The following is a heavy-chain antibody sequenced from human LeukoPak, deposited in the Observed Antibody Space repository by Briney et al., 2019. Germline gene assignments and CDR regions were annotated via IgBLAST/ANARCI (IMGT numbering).Heavy chain of an antibody. CDR3: ARFADWTMDV. CDR2: MNPNSGNT. D-gene: IGHD3/OR15-3a*01. Sequence: ASVKVSCKASGYTFSSYDINWVRQATGRGLEWMGWMNPNSGNTGYAEKFQGRVTMTRNTSISTAYMELSSLRSEDTAVYYCARFADWTMDVWGKGTTVTVSS. CDR1: GYTFSSYD. J-gene: IGHJ6*03. V-gene: IGHV1-8*01.